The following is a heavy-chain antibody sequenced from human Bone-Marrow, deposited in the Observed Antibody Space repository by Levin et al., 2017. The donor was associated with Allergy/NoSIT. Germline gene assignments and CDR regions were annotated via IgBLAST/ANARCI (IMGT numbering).Heavy chain of an antibody. CDR2: ISAYNGNT. V-gene: IGHV1-18*01. J-gene: IGHJ4*02. CDR3: GRGRHVVDSDSYGDFPKY. CDR1: GYTFNRYG. D-gene: IGHD4-17*01. Sequence: GESLKISCKASGYTFNRYGISWVRQAPGQGLEWMGWISAYNGNTNYAQKFQGRVTMTTDTSTRTAYMELRSLRSDDTAVYYCGRGRHVVDSDSYGDFPKYWGQGTLVTVSS.